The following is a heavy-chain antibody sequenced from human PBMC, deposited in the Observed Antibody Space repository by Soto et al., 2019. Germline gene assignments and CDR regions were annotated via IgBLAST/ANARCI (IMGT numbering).Heavy chain of an antibody. V-gene: IGHV4-34*01. J-gene: IGHJ6*02. Sequence: PSETLSLTCAVYGGSFSGYYWSWIRQPPGKGLEWIGEINHSGSTNYNPSLKSRVTISVDTSKNQFSLKLSSVTAADTAVYYCARSRAFYGMDVWGQGNTVTVSS. CDR3: ARSRAFYGMDV. CDR1: GGSFSGYY. CDR2: INHSGST. D-gene: IGHD3-3*02.